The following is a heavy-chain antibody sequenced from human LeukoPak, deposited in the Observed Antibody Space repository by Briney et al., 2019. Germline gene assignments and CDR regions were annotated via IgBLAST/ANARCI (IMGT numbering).Heavy chain of an antibody. V-gene: IGHV4-34*01. D-gene: IGHD2-2*01. J-gene: IGHJ6*02. CDR1: GGSFSGYY. Sequence: SETLSLTCGVYGGSFSGYYWSWIRQPPGKGLEWVGEINHSESTNYNPSLKSRVTISLDTSKNQFSLKLSSVTAADTAVYYCARVKRVVVVPAALTYYYGMDVWGQGTTVTVSS. CDR2: INHSEST. CDR3: ARVKRVVVVPAALTYYYGMDV.